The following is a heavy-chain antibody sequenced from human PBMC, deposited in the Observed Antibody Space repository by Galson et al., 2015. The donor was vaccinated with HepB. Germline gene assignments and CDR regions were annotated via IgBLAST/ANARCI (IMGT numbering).Heavy chain of an antibody. V-gene: IGHV1-8*01. CDR3: ATARGSSGWYGLYYYYYMDV. Sequence: SVKVSCKASGYTFTSYDINWVRQATGQGLEWMGWMNPNSGNTGYAQKFQGRVTMTRNTSISTAYMELSSLRSEDTAVYYCATARGSSGWYGLYYYYYMDVWGKGTTVTVSS. CDR2: MNPNSGNT. J-gene: IGHJ6*03. CDR1: GYTFTSYD. D-gene: IGHD6-19*01.